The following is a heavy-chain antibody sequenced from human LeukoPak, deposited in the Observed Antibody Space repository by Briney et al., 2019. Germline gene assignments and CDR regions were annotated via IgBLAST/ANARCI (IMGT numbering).Heavy chain of an antibody. V-gene: IGHV4-59*01. Sequence: SETLSLTCTVSGGSISSYYWSWIRQPPGKGLEWIGYIYYSGSTNHNPSLNSRVTISVDTSKNQFSLKLNSVTAADTAVYYCARGTSSIDYWGQGTLVTVSS. J-gene: IGHJ4*02. CDR1: GGSISSYY. CDR3: ARGTSSIDY. CDR2: IYYSGST. D-gene: IGHD1-14*01.